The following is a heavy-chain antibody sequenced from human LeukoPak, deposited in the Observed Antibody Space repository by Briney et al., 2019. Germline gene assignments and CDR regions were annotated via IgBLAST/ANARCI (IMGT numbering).Heavy chain of an antibody. V-gene: IGHV3-11*04. CDR1: GFTFSDHY. CDR2: ISSSGRTI. Sequence: PGGSLRLSCAASGFTFSDHYMNWIRQAPGKGLEWVSYISSSGRTISYAASVKGRFTIFRDNAKNSLYLQMNSLRAEDTAVYFCAREISTRPLDTWGQGTLVTVSS. CDR3: AREISTRPLDT. D-gene: IGHD6-6*01. J-gene: IGHJ5*02.